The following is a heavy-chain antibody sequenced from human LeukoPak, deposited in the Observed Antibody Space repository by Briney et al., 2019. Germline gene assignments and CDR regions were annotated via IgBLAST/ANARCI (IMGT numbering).Heavy chain of an antibody. CDR2: IYYSGST. V-gene: IGHV4-39*01. Sequence: SETLSLTCTVSGGSISSSSYYWGWIRQPPGKGLEWIGSIYYSGSTYYNPSLKSRVTISVDTSKNQFSLKLSSVTAADTAVYYCARSMYSSSWYSWTHIIDYWGQGTLVTVSS. CDR1: GGSISSSSYY. D-gene: IGHD6-13*01. CDR3: ARSMYSSSWYSWTHIIDY. J-gene: IGHJ4*02.